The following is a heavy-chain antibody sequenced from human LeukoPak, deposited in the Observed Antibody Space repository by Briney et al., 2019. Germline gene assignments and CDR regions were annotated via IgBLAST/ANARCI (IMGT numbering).Heavy chain of an antibody. CDR2: ISGSGGST. V-gene: IGHV3-23*01. Sequence: GGSLRLSCAASGFTFSSYAMSWVRQAPGKGLEWVSAISGSGGSTYYADSVKGRFTISRDNSKNTLYLQMNSLRAEDTAVYYCAKDAEYYDILTGYHTPPDYWGQGTLVTVSS. D-gene: IGHD3-9*01. CDR1: GFTFSSYA. CDR3: AKDAEYYDILTGYHTPPDY. J-gene: IGHJ4*02.